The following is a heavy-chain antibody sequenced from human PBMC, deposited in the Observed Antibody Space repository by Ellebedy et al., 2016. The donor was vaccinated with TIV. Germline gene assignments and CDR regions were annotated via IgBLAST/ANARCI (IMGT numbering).Heavy chain of an antibody. Sequence: MPSETLSLTCTVSGGSISSSSYYWGWIRQHPGKGLEWIGSIYYSGSTYYNPSLKRRVTISVDTSKNQFSLKLSSVTAADTAVYYCARPRTTVVTWDWYFDLWGRGTLVTVSS. J-gene: IGHJ2*01. V-gene: IGHV4-39*01. CDR1: GGSISSSSYY. D-gene: IGHD4-23*01. CDR2: IYYSGST. CDR3: ARPRTTVVTWDWYFDL.